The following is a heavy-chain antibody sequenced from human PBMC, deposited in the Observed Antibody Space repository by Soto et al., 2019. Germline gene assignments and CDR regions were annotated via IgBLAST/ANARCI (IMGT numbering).Heavy chain of an antibody. CDR2: IYHSGST. Sequence: QLVLQESGSGLVRPSQTLSLTCSVSGGSINSGRSSWNWIRQSPGKGLEWIAYIYHSGSTYYNPSLKSRVTISVDSSENQFSLKLTSVTAADTAVYYCVRESTTSGPNWFDTWGPGILVTVSS. V-gene: IGHV4-30-2*06. CDR1: GGSINSGRSS. D-gene: IGHD1-1*01. J-gene: IGHJ5*02. CDR3: VRESTTSGPNWFDT.